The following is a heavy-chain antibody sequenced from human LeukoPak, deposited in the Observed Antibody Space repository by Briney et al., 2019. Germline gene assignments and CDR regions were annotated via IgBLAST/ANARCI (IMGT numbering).Heavy chain of an antibody. D-gene: IGHD6-19*01. CDR1: GFTFSSYA. CDR2: ISASGSST. J-gene: IGHJ3*02. Sequence: PGGSLRLSCVASGFTFSSYAMSWVRQAPGKGLDWVSGISASGSSTYYADSVKGRFTISRDNSKNTLYLQMNSLRAEDTAVYYCAKDYSSGWYGGDASDIWGQGTMVTVSS. CDR3: AKDYSSGWYGGDASDI. V-gene: IGHV3-23*01.